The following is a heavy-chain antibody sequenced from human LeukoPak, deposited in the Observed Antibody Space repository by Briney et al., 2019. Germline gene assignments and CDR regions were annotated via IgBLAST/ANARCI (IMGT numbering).Heavy chain of an antibody. CDR1: GGSFSGYY. CDR3: ARGGGYNWFDP. Sequence: SETLSLTCAVYGGSFSGYYWIWIRQPPGRGLEWIGEINHSGSTNYNPSLKSRVTISVDTSKNQFSVKLSSVTAADTAVYYCARGGGYNWFDPWGRGTLVTVSS. D-gene: IGHD3-10*01. V-gene: IGHV4-34*01. CDR2: INHSGST. J-gene: IGHJ5*02.